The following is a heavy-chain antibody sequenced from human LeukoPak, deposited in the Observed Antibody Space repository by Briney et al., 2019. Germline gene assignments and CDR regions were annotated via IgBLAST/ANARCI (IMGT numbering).Heavy chain of an antibody. CDR1: GFTFRSYW. D-gene: IGHD6-19*01. J-gene: IGHJ4*02. Sequence: PGGSLRLSCAASGFTFRSYWMSWVRQAPGKVLEGVANTKQDGSEKYYVDSVKGRFTISRDNAKSSLYLQIDSLRAEDTAVYYCARGQWLVGGGFDYWGQGTLVTVSS. CDR3: ARGQWLVGGGFDY. CDR2: TKQDGSEK. V-gene: IGHV3-7*01.